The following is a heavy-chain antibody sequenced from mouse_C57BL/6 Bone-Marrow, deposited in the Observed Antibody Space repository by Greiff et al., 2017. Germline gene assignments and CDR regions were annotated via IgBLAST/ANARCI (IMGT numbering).Heavy chain of an antibody. D-gene: IGHD3-2*02. CDR3: AVRQLRLPFAY. J-gene: IGHJ3*01. V-gene: IGHV1-81*01. Sequence: QVQLQQSGAELARPGASVKLSCKASGYTFTSSGISWVKQRTGQGLEWIGEIYPRSGNTYYNEKFKGKATLTADKSSSTAYMELRSLTAEDSAVYFCAVRQLRLPFAYWGQGTLVTVSA. CDR1: GYTFTSSG. CDR2: IYPRSGNT.